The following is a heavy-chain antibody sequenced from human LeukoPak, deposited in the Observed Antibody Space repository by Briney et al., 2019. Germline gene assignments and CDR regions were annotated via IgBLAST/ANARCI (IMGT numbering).Heavy chain of an antibody. Sequence: PSETLSLTCTVSGGSLSSYYWSCIRRPPGKGLEWMGYIYYSGSTHYNPSLKSRVTISVDTSKNQFSLKLSSVTAADTAVHYCARVARYYYYYMDVWGKGTTVTVSS. CDR1: GGSLSSYY. V-gene: IGHV4-59*01. J-gene: IGHJ6*03. CDR3: ARVARYYYYYMDV. CDR2: IYYSGST.